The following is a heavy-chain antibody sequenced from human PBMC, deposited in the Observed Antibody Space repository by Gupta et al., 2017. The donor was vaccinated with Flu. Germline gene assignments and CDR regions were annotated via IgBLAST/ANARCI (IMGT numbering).Heavy chain of an antibody. V-gene: IGHV3-74*01. D-gene: IGHD2-15*01. CDR2: INTDGSRT. J-gene: IGHJ3*02. Sequence: ELQLVESGGGLVHSGGSLRLPCAASGFSFNRYWMHWVRQAPGKGLVWVSRINTDGSRTDYADSVKCLFTVSRDNAKNTLDGQMNSLRVDATTVYYCASGDCSAGRCYFRDVHDIWCQLRMVTVSS. CDR3: ASGDCSAGRCYFRDVHDI. CDR1: GFSFNRYW.